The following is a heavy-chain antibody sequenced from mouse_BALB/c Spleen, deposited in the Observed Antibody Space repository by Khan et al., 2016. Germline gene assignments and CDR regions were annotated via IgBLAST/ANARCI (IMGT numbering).Heavy chain of an antibody. CDR2: MWPGGST. Sequence: QVQLKESGPGLVAPSQSLSITCTVSGFSLTNSGVHWIRQPPGKGLEWLGAMWPGGSTDYNSALMSRLSISNDNSQNQVCLKMISLRNDDTDKCWCARGEPEYDGWFASWGRETMVIVSA. CDR3: ARGEPEYDGWFAS. D-gene: IGHD2-14*01. V-gene: IGHV2-9*02. J-gene: IGHJ3*01. CDR1: GFSLTNSG.